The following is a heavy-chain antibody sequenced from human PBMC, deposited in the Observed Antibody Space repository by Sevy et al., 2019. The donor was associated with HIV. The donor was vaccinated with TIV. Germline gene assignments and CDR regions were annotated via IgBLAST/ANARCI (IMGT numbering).Heavy chain of an antibody. D-gene: IGHD3-10*01. CDR2: INPNSGGT. V-gene: IGHV1-2*02. CDR3: ARDRGDADTFDI. J-gene: IGHJ3*02. Sequence: ASVKVSCKASGYTFTGYYMRWVRQAPGQGLEWMGWINPNSGGTNYAQKFQGRVTMTRDTSISTAYMELSRLRSDDTAVYYCARDRGDADTFDIWGQGTMVTVSS. CDR1: GYTFTGYY.